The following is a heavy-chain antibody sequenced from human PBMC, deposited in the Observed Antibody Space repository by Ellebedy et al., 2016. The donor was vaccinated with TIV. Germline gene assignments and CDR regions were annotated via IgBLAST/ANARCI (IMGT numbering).Heavy chain of an antibody. CDR3: ARDPRIVGATRAGGGY. J-gene: IGHJ4*02. V-gene: IGHV1-3*01. D-gene: IGHD1-26*01. CDR1: GYTFTSYA. CDR2: INAGNGNT. Sequence: ASVKVSXXASGYTFTSYAMHWVRQAPGQRLEWMGWINAGNGNTKYSQKFQGRVTITRDTSASTAYMELSSLRSEDTAVYYCARDPRIVGATRAGGGYWGQGTLVTVSS.